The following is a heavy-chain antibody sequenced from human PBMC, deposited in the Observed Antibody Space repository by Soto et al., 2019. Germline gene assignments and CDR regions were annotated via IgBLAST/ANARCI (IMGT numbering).Heavy chain of an antibody. J-gene: IGHJ4*02. D-gene: IGHD1-26*01. CDR3: AKEGGLSGSYYISSSYYFDY. Sequence: QVQLVESGGGVVQPGRSLRLSCAASGFTFSSYGMHWVRQAPGKGLEWVAIISYDGSNTYYAASVKGRFTISRDNSKNTMYLQMNSLRAEGTSVYYCAKEGGLSGSYYISSSYYFDYWGQGTLVTVSS. CDR1: GFTFSSYG. CDR2: ISYDGSNT. V-gene: IGHV3-30*18.